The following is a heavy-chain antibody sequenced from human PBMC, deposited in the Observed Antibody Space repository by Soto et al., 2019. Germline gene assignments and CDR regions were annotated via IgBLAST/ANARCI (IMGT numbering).Heavy chain of an antibody. D-gene: IGHD6-13*01. V-gene: IGHV5-10-1*01. J-gene: IGHJ5*02. CDR2: IDPSDSYT. CDR3: ARLGIAAPGNPGP. CDR1: GYSCTTYW. Sequence: GESLKISCKGSGYSCTTYWISWVRQMPGKGLEWMGRIDPSDSYTNYSPSFQGHVTISADKSISTAYLQWSSLKASDTAMYYCARLGIAAPGNPGPWGQGTLVTVSS.